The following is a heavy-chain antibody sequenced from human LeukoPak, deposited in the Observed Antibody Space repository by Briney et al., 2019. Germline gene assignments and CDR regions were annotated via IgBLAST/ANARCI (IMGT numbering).Heavy chain of an antibody. CDR3: ARESSGYSYGSSFDY. CDR1: GFTFSSHA. Sequence: PGGSLRLSCAASGFTFSSHAFHWVRQAPGKGLEWVAAIPNDGSNKYYVDSAKGRFTISRDNSKNTLYVQLNSLKGEDTAVYYCARESSGYSYGSSFDYWGQGTLVTVSS. CDR2: IPNDGSNK. J-gene: IGHJ4*02. D-gene: IGHD5-18*01. V-gene: IGHV3-30*04.